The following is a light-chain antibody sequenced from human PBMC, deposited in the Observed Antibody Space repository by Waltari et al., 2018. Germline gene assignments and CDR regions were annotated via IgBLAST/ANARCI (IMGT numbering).Light chain of an antibody. V-gene: IGKV3-11*01. Sequence: EIVLTQSPATLSLSPGERATLPCSANQSVNNYLAWYQQKHGQAPRLLIYDASKRATGIPARFSGSGSGTDFTLTISSLEPEDFAVYYCQQRSNWPRTFGGGTKVEIK. CDR1: QSVNNY. J-gene: IGKJ4*01. CDR2: DAS. CDR3: QQRSNWPRT.